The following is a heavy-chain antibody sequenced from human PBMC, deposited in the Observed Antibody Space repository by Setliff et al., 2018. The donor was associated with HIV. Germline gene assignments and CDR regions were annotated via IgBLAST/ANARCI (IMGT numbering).Heavy chain of an antibody. V-gene: IGHV3-7*01. D-gene: IGHD3-22*01. J-gene: IGHJ5*02. CDR3: ARTLYYYDSSGYLNWFDP. Sequence: GSLRLSCAASGFSFSNYWMNWVRQVPGKGLEWVANINQDGSEKKYVDSVKGRFTISRDNAKNSLYLQMNSLRAEDTAVYYCARTLYYYDSSGYLNWFDPWGQGTLVTVSS. CDR2: INQDGSEK. CDR1: GFSFSNYW.